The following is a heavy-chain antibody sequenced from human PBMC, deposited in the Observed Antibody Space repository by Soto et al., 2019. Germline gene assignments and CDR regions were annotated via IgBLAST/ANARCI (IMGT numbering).Heavy chain of an antibody. CDR3: ATDTGDIEVVPATT. D-gene: IGHD2-15*01. CDR2: ISPSSTYI. J-gene: IGHJ4*02. V-gene: IGHV3-21*04. Sequence: GGSLRLSCAASGLNFEKCSMNWVRQPPGKGPEWLASISPSSTYIRYADSVKGRFTISRDNARNSLSLQMMNLRADDTAIYYCATDTGDIEVVPATTWGQGTLVTLSS. CDR1: GLNFEKCS.